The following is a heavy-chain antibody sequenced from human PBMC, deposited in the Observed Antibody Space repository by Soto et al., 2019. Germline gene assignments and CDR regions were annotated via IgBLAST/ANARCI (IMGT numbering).Heavy chain of an antibody. CDR1: GGTFSSYA. CDR2: IIPIFGTA. CDR3: VGRFGGYGSGGSCCPVRYYFDY. V-gene: IGHV1-69*12. J-gene: IGHJ4*02. Sequence: QVQLVQSGAEVKKPGSSVKVSCKASGGTFSSYAISWVRQAPGQGLEWMGGIIPIFGTANYAQKFQGRVTITADESTSTVYMELSSLSSEDTAVYYCVGRFGGYGSGGSCCPVRYYFDYWGQGPLVTASS. D-gene: IGHD2-15*01.